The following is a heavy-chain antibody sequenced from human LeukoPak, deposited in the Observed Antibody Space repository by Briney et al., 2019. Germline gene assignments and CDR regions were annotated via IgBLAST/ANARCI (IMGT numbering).Heavy chain of an antibody. Sequence: GGTLRLSCAASGFTFSSYGMSWVRQTPGKGLEWVAATSSSDAGTYHADSVRGRFTISRDNSKNTLYLQMNSLRAEDAAVYFCAKAPVTSCRGAYCYPFDSWGQGTLVTVSS. CDR1: GFTFSSYG. CDR3: AKAPVTSCRGAYCYPFDS. V-gene: IGHV3-23*01. D-gene: IGHD2-21*01. J-gene: IGHJ4*02. CDR2: TSSSDAGT.